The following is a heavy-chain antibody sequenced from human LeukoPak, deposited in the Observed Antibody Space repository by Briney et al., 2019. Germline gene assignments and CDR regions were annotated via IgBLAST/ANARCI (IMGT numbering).Heavy chain of an antibody. CDR3: ASLDVVDY. CDR1: GYTVTSYY. V-gene: IGHV1-46*01. CDR2: IYPSGGST. D-gene: IGHD2-21*01. Sequence: ASVKVSCKASGYTVTSYYIHWVRQAPGQGLEWMGIIYPSGGSTRYAQKFQGRVTMTRDMSTSTVYMELSSLRSEDTAVYYCASLDVVDYWGQGTLVTVSS. J-gene: IGHJ4*02.